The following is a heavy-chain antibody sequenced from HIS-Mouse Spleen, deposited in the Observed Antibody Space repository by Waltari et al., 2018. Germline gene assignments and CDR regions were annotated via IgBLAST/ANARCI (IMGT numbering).Heavy chain of an antibody. CDR2: INSDGSST. V-gene: IGHV3-74*01. Sequence: EVQLMESGGGLVQTGGSLILPCSASGFTFTSYWMHWVRQAPGKGLVWVSRINSDGSSTSYADSVKGRFTISRDNAKNTLYLQMNSLRAEDTAVYYCARDLGYSSSSEVWFDPWGQGTLVTVSS. CDR3: ARDLGYSSSSEVWFDP. J-gene: IGHJ5*02. CDR1: GFTFTSYW. D-gene: IGHD6-6*01.